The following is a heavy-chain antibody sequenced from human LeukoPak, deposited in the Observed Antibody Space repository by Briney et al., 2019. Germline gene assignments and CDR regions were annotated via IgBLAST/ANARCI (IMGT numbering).Heavy chain of an antibody. CDR3: AKDRSGPGYSSGWYRNYYNGMDV. CDR2: ISYDGSNK. Sequence: GGSLRLSCAASGFTFSSYGMHWVRQAPGKGLEWVAVISYDGSNKYYADSVKGRFTISRDNSKNTLYLQMNSLRAEDTAVYYCAKDRSGPGYSSGWYRNYYNGMDVWGQGTTVTVSS. J-gene: IGHJ6*02. CDR1: GFTFSSYG. D-gene: IGHD6-19*01. V-gene: IGHV3-30*18.